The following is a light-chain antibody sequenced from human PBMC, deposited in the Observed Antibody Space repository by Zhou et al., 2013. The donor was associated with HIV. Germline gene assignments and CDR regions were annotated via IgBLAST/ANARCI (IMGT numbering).Light chain of an antibody. Sequence: DIQMTQSPSSLSASVGDKVTVTCRASQDITNFLAWYQQKPGKVPKLLIFGASTLRSGVSSRFSGSGSGTNFTLTISSLQPEDVATYFCQKYNSAPLTFGGGTKVEIK. CDR1: QDITNF. CDR2: GAS. CDR3: QKYNSAPLT. V-gene: IGKV1-27*01. J-gene: IGKJ4*01.